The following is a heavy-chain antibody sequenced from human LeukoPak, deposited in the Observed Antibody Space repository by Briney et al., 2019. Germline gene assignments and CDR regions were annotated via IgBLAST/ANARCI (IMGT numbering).Heavy chain of an antibody. Sequence: SETLSLTCAVYGGSFSGYYWSWIRQPPGKGLEWIGYIYYSGSTNYNPSLKSRVTISVDTSKNQFSLKLSSVTAADTAVYYCARTHGSSGFDYWGQGTLVTVSS. CDR3: ARTHGSSGFDY. CDR2: IYYSGST. D-gene: IGHD3-22*01. CDR1: GGSFSGYY. J-gene: IGHJ4*02. V-gene: IGHV4-59*08.